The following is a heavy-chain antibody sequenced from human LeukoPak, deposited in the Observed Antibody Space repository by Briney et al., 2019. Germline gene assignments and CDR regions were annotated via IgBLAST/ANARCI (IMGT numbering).Heavy chain of an antibody. V-gene: IGHV3-48*03. CDR1: GFTFSSYE. CDR2: ISSSGSTI. J-gene: IGHJ4*02. Sequence: SGGSLRLSCAASGFTFSSYEMNWVRQAPGKGLEWVSYISSSGSTIYYADSVKGRFTISRDNAKNSLYLQMNSLRAEDTAVYYCARDSASLYSGSYSDYWGQGTLVTVSS. CDR3: ARDSASLYSGSYSDY. D-gene: IGHD1-26*01.